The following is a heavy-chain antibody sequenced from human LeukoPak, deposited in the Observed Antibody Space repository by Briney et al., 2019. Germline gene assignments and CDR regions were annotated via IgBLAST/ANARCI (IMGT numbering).Heavy chain of an antibody. V-gene: IGHV4-39*07. CDR1: GGSISSSSYY. D-gene: IGHD3-22*01. CDR2: IYYSGST. J-gene: IGHJ4*02. Sequence: SETLSLTCTVSGGSISSSSYYWGWIRQPPGKGLEWIGSIYYSGSTYYNPSLKSRVTISVDTSKNQFSLKLSSVTAADTAVYYCARVGYDSSGYCASFDYWGQGTLVTVSS. CDR3: ARVGYDSSGYCASFDY.